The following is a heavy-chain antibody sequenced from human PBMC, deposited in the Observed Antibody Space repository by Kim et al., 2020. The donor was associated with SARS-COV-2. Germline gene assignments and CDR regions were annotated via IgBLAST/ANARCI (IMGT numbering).Heavy chain of an antibody. J-gene: IGHJ4*02. CDR3: ARAPIWEYFFDY. CDR1: GGSFSGYF. D-gene: IGHD1-26*01. V-gene: IGHV4-34*01. Sequence: SETLSLTCAVYGGSFSGYFWTWIRQPPGKGLEWIGEINHSGSTNYNPSLKSRVTISVDTSKNQFSLKLNSVTAADTAVYYCARAPIWEYFFDYWAQGP. CDR2: INHSGST.